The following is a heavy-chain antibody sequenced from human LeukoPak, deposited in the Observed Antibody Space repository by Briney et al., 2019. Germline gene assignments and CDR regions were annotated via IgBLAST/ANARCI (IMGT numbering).Heavy chain of an antibody. Sequence: GGSLRLSCAASGFTFSSYTMSWVRQAPGKGLEWVSGLSGSGDTTHYADSVKGRFTISRDNSKNTVYLQMNSLRAEDTAVYYCAKVWGSSWSPFDYWGQGTLLTVSS. CDR3: AKVWGSSWSPFDY. CDR2: LSGSGDTT. CDR1: GFTFSSYT. V-gene: IGHV3-23*01. J-gene: IGHJ4*02. D-gene: IGHD6-13*01.